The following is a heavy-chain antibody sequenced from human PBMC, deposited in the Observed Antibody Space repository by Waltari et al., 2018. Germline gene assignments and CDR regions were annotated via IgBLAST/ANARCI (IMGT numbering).Heavy chain of an antibody. Sequence: QVQLQESGPGLVKPSETLSLTCTVSGGSISSYYWSWIRQPPGKGLEWIGYIYYSGSTHYNPSLKSRVTISVDTSKNQFSLKLSSVTAADTAVYYCARVSIVGAEYFDYWGQGTLVTVSS. V-gene: IGHV4-59*01. J-gene: IGHJ4*02. D-gene: IGHD1-26*01. CDR2: IYYSGST. CDR1: GGSISSYY. CDR3: ARVSIVGAEYFDY.